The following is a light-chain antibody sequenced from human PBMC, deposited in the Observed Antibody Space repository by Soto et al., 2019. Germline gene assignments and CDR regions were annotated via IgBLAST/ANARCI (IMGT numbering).Light chain of an antibody. CDR2: AAS. J-gene: IGKJ4*01. Sequence: DIQLTQSPSSASASVGDRVTITCRASRDISSWLAWYQQKPGQAPNILVFAASTLQRGVPTRFSGRGSGTEFTLTIDSLQPEDFATYYCQQADSLPLTFGGGTKVDIK. CDR3: QQADSLPLT. CDR1: RDISSW. V-gene: IGKV1-12*01.